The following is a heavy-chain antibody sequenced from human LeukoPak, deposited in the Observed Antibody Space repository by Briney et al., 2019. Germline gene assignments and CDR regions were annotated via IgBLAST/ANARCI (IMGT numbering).Heavy chain of an antibody. CDR1: GFTFSSYD. D-gene: IGHD6-19*01. CDR3: AKERPSGAGQEYYFDY. CDR2: ISYDGSNK. Sequence: PGGSLRLSCAASGFTFSSYDMHWVRQAPGKGLEWVTLISYDGSNKYYGDPVKGRFTISRDNSKNMLYLQMSSLRAEDTAVYYCAKERPSGAGQEYYFDYWGQGTLVTVSS. V-gene: IGHV3-30*18. J-gene: IGHJ4*02.